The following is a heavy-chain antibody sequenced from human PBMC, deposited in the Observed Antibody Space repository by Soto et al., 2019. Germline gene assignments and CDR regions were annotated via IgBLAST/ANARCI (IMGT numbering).Heavy chain of an antibody. J-gene: IGHJ6*02. D-gene: IGHD3-10*01. CDR3: ARDALSITMVRGVPVGMDV. CDR2: IWYDGSNK. V-gene: IGHV3-33*01. CDR1: GFTFSSYG. Sequence: QVQLVESGGGVVQPGRSLRLSCAASGFTFSSYGMHWVRQAPGKGLEWVAVIWYDGSNKYYADSVKGRFTISRDNSKNTLYLQMNSLRAEDTAVYYCARDALSITMVRGVPVGMDVWGQGTTVTVSS.